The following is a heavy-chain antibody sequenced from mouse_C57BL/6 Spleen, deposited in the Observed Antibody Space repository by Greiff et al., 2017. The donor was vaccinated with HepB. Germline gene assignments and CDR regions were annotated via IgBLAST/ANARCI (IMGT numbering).Heavy chain of an antibody. Sequence: QVQLPQPGAELVRPGSSVKLSCKASGYTFTSYWMHWVKQRPIQGLEWIGNIDPSDSETHYNQKFKDKATLTVDKSSSTAYMQLSSLTSEDSAVYYCAREDYGNLFAYWGQGTLVTVSA. J-gene: IGHJ3*01. D-gene: IGHD2-1*01. CDR2: IDPSDSET. CDR1: GYTFTSYW. V-gene: IGHV1-52*01. CDR3: AREDYGNLFAY.